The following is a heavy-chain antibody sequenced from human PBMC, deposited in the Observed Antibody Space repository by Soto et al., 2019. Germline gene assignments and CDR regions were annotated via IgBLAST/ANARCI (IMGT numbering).Heavy chain of an antibody. CDR2: ISSSSSYI. Sequence: EVQLVESGGGLVKPGGSLRLSCAASGFTFSSYSMNWVRQAPGKGLEWVSSISSSSSYIYYADSVKGRFTISRDNAKNSLYLQMNSLRAEDTAVYYCAGHPAGYCSGGSCYSGADYWGQGTLVTVSS. V-gene: IGHV3-21*01. J-gene: IGHJ4*02. CDR1: GFTFSSYS. D-gene: IGHD2-15*01. CDR3: AGHPAGYCSGGSCYSGADY.